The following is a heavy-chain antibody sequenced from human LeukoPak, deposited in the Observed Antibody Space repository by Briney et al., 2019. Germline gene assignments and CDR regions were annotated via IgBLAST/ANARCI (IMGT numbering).Heavy chain of an antibody. D-gene: IGHD1-1*01. V-gene: IGHV3-21*01. CDR1: GFTFSSYS. Sequence: GGSLRLSCAASGFTFSSYSMNWVRQAPGKGLEWVSSISSSSSYIYYADSVKGRFTISRDNAKNSLYLQMNSLRAEDTAVCYCARDPPATGTTGFDYWGQGTLVTVSS. J-gene: IGHJ4*02. CDR3: ARDPPATGTTGFDY. CDR2: ISSSSSYI.